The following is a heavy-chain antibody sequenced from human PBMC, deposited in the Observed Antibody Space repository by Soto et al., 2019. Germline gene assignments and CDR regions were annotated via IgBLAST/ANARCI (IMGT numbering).Heavy chain of an antibody. Sequence: GGSLRLSCAASGFTFSSYAMNWVRQAPGKGLEWVSVISGSGGSTYYADAVKGRFTISRDNSKNTLYLQMNSLRAEDTAVYYCAKDRGSGWYGMDVWGQGTTVTVSS. CDR3: AKDRGSGWYGMDV. J-gene: IGHJ6*02. V-gene: IGHV3-23*01. D-gene: IGHD6-19*01. CDR1: GFTFSSYA. CDR2: ISGSGGST.